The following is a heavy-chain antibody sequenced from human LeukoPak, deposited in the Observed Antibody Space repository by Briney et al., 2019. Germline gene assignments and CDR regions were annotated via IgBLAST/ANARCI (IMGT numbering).Heavy chain of an antibody. D-gene: IGHD1-26*01. CDR1: GFTFSSYE. CDR2: ISSSGRTK. Sequence: GGSLRLSCAASGFTFSSYEMNWVRQAPGNGLEWVSYISSSGRTKYYADSVKGRFTISRDNVKNSLYLQMNSLRAEDTAVYYCARDRQYWEPLDYWGQGTLVTVSS. J-gene: IGHJ4*02. CDR3: ARDRQYWEPLDY. V-gene: IGHV3-48*03.